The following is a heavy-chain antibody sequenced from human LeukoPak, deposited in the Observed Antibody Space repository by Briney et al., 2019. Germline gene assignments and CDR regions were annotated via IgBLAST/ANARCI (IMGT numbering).Heavy chain of an antibody. Sequence: GGSLRLSWAASGFTFSNAWMSWVRQPPGKGLEWVGRMNTKTDHTTTEYAAPEKGRFTIARYDSKNTLSLQMNSLKTEDTAVYYWTSVSYDILTGYYRPPYFDYWGQGTLVTVSS. J-gene: IGHJ4*02. CDR1: GFTFSNAW. CDR3: TSVSYDILTGYYRPPYFDY. CDR2: MNTKTDHTTT. D-gene: IGHD3-9*01. V-gene: IGHV3-15*01.